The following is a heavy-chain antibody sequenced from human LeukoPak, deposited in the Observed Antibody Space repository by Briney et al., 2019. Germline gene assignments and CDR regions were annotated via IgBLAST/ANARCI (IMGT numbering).Heavy chain of an antibody. CDR2: IYYSGST. Sequence: SETLSLTCTVSGGSISSSSYYWGWIRQPPGKGLEWIGSIYYSGSTYYNPSLKSRVTISVDTSKNQFSLKLSSVTAADTAVYYCARRRGNWNDRVTDYWGQGTLVTVSS. CDR3: ARRRGNWNDRVTDY. D-gene: IGHD1-1*01. CDR1: GGSISSSSYY. V-gene: IGHV4-39*01. J-gene: IGHJ4*02.